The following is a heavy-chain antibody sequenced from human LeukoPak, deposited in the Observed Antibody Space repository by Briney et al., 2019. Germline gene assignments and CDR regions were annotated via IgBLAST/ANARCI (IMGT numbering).Heavy chain of an antibody. V-gene: IGHV1-18*01. CDR2: ISAYNGNT. Sequence: ASVKVSCKASGYTFTSYGISWVRQAPGQGLEWMGWISAYNGNTNYAQKLQGRVTMTRDTSISTAYMELSRLRSDDTAVYYCARRGIGGAFDIWGQGTMVTVSS. CDR1: GYTFTSYG. D-gene: IGHD3-10*01. CDR3: ARRGIGGAFDI. J-gene: IGHJ3*02.